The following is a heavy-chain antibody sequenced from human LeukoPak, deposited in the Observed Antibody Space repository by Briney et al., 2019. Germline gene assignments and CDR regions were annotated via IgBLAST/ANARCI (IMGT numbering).Heavy chain of an antibody. J-gene: IGHJ4*02. CDR3: AREDLRSFDY. Sequence: PSETLSLTCTVSGGSISSYYWSWIRQPPGKGLEWIGYIYYSGSTNYNPSLKSRVTISVDTSKNQFSLKLSSVTAADTAVYYCAREDLRSFDYWGQGTLVTVSS. CDR1: GGSISSYY. D-gene: IGHD4-17*01. V-gene: IGHV4-59*12. CDR2: IYYSGST.